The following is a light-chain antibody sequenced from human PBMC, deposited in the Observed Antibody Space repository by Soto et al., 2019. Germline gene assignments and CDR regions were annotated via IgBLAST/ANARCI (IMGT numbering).Light chain of an antibody. J-gene: IGLJ2*01. Sequence: QSVLTQPASVSWSPGQSITISCTGTSSDVGGYQYVSWYQQYPGKAPKLVIYEVSNRPSGVSIRFSGSKSGDTASLTISGLQAEDEADYYCCSYTLRSTLVFGGGTKLTVL. CDR2: EVS. V-gene: IGLV2-14*01. CDR3: CSYTLRSTLV. CDR1: SSDVGGYQY.